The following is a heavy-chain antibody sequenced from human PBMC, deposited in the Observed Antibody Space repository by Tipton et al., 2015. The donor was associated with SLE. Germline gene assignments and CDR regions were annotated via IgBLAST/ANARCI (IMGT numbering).Heavy chain of an antibody. Sequence: SLRLSCAASGFTFSSYTMNWVRQAPGKGLEWVSVIYSGGSTYYEDSVKGRFTISRDNSKNTLYLQMNSLRAEDTAVYYCERVPGGMDVWGQGTTVTVSS. CDR1: GFTFSSYT. CDR3: ERVPGGMDV. CDR2: IYSGGST. V-gene: IGHV3-53*05. J-gene: IGHJ6*02.